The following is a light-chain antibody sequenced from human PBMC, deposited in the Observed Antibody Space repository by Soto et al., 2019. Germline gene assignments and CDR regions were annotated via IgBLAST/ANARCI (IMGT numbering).Light chain of an antibody. CDR3: SSYAGSNNFV. Sequence: QSVLTQPPSASESPGQSVTISCTGTSSDIGGYNYVSWYQQYPGKAPKLMIYEVTKRPSGVPDRFSGSKSGNTASLTVSGLQAEEEADYYCSSYAGSNNFVFGTGPKVTVL. CDR2: EVT. V-gene: IGLV2-8*01. J-gene: IGLJ1*01. CDR1: SSDIGGYNY.